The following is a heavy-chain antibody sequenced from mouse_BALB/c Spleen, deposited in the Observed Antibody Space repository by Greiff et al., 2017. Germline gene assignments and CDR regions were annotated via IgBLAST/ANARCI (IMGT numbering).Heavy chain of an antibody. Sequence: EVKLQESGPGLVKPSQSLSLTCTVTGYSITSDYAWNWIRQFPGNKLEWMGYISYSGSTSYNPSLKSRISITRDTSKNQFFLQLNSVTTEDTATYYCASPAAMDYWGQGTSVTVSS. J-gene: IGHJ4*01. CDR1: GYSITSDYA. CDR2: ISYSGST. CDR3: ASPAAMDY. V-gene: IGHV3-2*02.